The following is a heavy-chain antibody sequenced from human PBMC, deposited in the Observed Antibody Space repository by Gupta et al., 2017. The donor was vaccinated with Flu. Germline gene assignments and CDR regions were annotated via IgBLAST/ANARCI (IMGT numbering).Heavy chain of an antibody. CDR1: GFTFSDYF. CDR2: MGPRGSNI. J-gene: IGHJ3*02. Sequence: QVQLVESGGGLVQPGGSLSFTCAASGFTFSDYFMYWMRQAPGKGLDWVSFMGPRGSNIRYADSVKGRFTISRDDAKNSLFLQMDSLTTADTAVYYCARGVKHRTDASDIWGQGTMVTVSS. CDR3: ARGVKHRTDASDI. D-gene: IGHD1-14*01. V-gene: IGHV3-11*01.